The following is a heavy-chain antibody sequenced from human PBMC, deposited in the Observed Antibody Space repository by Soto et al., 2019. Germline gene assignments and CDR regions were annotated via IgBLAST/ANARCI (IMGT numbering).Heavy chain of an antibody. V-gene: IGHV3-74*01. Sequence: GGSLRLSCAASGFTFSSYWMHWVRQAPGKGLVWVSRINSDGSSTSYEDSVKGRFTISRDNAKDTLYLQMNSLRAEDTAVYYCARPRGLSSSFDPWRQGMLVTVSS. CDR2: INSDGSST. D-gene: IGHD6-6*01. J-gene: IGHJ5*02. CDR1: GFTFSSYW. CDR3: ARPRGLSSSFDP.